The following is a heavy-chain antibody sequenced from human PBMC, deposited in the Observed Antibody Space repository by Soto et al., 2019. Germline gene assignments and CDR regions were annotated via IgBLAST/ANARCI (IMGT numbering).Heavy chain of an antibody. CDR3: AKDLKRRYEFDP. CDR2: ISVSGGST. D-gene: IGHD3-3*01. J-gene: IGHJ5*02. Sequence: GGSLRLSCAASGFTFSSYVMSWVRQAPGKGLEWVSGISVSGGSTYYADSVKGRFTVSRDNSKNTLYLQMNFLRAEDTAVYYCAKDLKRRYEFDPWGQGTLVTVSS. V-gene: IGHV3-23*01. CDR1: GFTFSSYV.